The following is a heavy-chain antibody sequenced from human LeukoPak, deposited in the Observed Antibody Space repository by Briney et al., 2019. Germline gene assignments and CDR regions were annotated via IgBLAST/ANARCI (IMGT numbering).Heavy chain of an antibody. J-gene: IGHJ4*02. CDR2: IYSGGST. Sequence: GGSLRLSCEASGFSVSSNYMTWVRQAPGKGLEWVSVIYSGGSTYYADSVKGRFTISRDNSKNTLYLQMNSLRAEDTAVYYCTKKAYYGSGSAFDYWGQGTLVTVSS. V-gene: IGHV3-53*01. CDR1: GFSVSSNY. D-gene: IGHD3-10*01. CDR3: TKKAYYGSGSAFDY.